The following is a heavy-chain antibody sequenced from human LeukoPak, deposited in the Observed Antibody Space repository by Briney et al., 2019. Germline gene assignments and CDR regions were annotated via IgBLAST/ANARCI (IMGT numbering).Heavy chain of an antibody. CDR1: GGTFSSYA. J-gene: IGHJ6*03. D-gene: IGHD3-22*01. V-gene: IGHV1-69*05. CDR2: IIPIFGTA. Sequence: GASVKVSCKASGGTFSSYAISWVRQAPGQGLEWMGGIIPIFGTATYAQKFQGRVTITTDESTSTAYMELSSLRSEDTAVYYCASGYYYDSSGYYYGRHYYYFMDVWGKGTTVTVSS. CDR3: ASGYYYDSSGYYYGRHYYYFMDV.